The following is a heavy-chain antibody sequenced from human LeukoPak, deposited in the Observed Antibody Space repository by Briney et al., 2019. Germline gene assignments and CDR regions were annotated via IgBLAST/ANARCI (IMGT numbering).Heavy chain of an antibody. CDR2: ISHDSETI. J-gene: IGHJ4*02. Sequence: GGSLRLSCAPSGFTFRIYGMNWVRQAPGKGPEWVSYISHDSETIYYADSVKGRFTMSRDNAKSSLYLQVSSLRADDTAVYYCARATGNGYDYWGQGTLVTVSS. CDR3: ARATGNGYDY. V-gene: IGHV3-48*04. CDR1: GFTFRIYG. D-gene: IGHD1-1*01.